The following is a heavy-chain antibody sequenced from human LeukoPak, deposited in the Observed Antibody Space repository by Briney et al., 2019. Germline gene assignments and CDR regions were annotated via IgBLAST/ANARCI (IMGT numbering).Heavy chain of an antibody. CDR1: GFTFSSYA. CDR2: ISSSSSYI. J-gene: IGHJ3*02. V-gene: IGHV3-21*01. D-gene: IGHD2/OR15-2a*01. Sequence: PGGSLRLSCAASGFTFSSYAMNWVRQAPGKGLEWVSSISSSSSYIYYADSVKGRFTISGDNAKNSLYLQMNSLRAEDTAVYYCASEGIVAFDIWGQGTMVTVSS. CDR3: ASEGIVAFDI.